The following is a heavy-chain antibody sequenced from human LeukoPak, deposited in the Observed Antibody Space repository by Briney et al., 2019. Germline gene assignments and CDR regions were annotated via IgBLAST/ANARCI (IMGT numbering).Heavy chain of an antibody. CDR1: GCTFSSYT. CDR2: IIPILGIA. V-gene: IGHV1-69*02. J-gene: IGHJ4*02. Sequence: SVKVSCKASGCTFSSYTISWVRQAPGQGLEWMGRIIPILGIANYAQRFEGRVTITADKSTSTAYMELSSLRSEDTAGYYCASGGIDCSSTSCSIGHLPNDYWGQGTLVTVSS. D-gene: IGHD2-2*01. CDR3: ASGGIDCSSTSCSIGHLPNDY.